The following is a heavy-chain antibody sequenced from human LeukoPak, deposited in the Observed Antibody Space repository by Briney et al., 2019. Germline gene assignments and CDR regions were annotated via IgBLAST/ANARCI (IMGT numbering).Heavy chain of an antibody. D-gene: IGHD3-3*01. Sequence: PGGSLRLSCAASGFTFSSYSMNWVRQAPGKGLEWVGRIKSKTDGGTTDYAAPVKGRFTLSRDDSKNTLYLQMNSLKTEDTAVYYCTSRITIFGVVISFDYWGQGTLVTVSS. CDR2: IKSKTDGGTT. CDR3: TSRITIFGVVISFDY. J-gene: IGHJ4*02. V-gene: IGHV3-15*01. CDR1: GFTFSSYS.